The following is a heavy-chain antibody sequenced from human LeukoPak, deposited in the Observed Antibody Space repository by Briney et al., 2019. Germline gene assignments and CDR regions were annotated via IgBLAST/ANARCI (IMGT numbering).Heavy chain of an antibody. D-gene: IGHD1-26*01. CDR3: ARVVEYYYYGMDV. CDR2: IYHSGST. Sequence: SETLSLTCAVSGGSISSGGYSWSWIRQPPGKGLEWIGYIYHSGSTYYNPSLKSRVTISVDRSKNQFSLKLSSMTAADTAVYYCARVVEYYYYGMDVWGQGTTVTVSS. CDR1: GGSISSGGYS. V-gene: IGHV4-30-2*01. J-gene: IGHJ6*02.